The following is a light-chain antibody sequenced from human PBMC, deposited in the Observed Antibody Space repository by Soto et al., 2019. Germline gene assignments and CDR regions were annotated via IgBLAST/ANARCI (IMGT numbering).Light chain of an antibody. CDR2: DVT. V-gene: IGLV2-14*01. CDR3: SSYTTTATYV. CDR1: NNDVGGYDY. J-gene: IGLJ1*01. Sequence: QSVLAQPASVSGSPGQSITISCTGTNNDVGGYDYVSWYQQHPGTAPKLIIFDVTYRPSGVSHRFSGSKSGNTASLTISGLQAEDEADYYCSSYTTTATYVFGTGTKLTVL.